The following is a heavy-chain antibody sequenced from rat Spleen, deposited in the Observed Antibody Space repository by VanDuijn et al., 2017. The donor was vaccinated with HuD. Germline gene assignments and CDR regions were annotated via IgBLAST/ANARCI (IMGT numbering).Heavy chain of an antibody. D-gene: IGHD1-10*01. CDR1: GLSLTSYH. J-gene: IGHJ2*01. CDR2: IWTGGST. Sequence: QVQLKESGPGLVQPSQTLSLTCTVSGLSLTSYHVSWVRQYPGKGLEWMGVIWTGGSTAYNSLLKYRLSISRDTFKSQGFLRMNSLQTEDTATYYGARDSYNNYGFDYWGKGVMVTVSS. V-gene: IGHV2-43*01. CDR3: ARDSYNNYGFDY.